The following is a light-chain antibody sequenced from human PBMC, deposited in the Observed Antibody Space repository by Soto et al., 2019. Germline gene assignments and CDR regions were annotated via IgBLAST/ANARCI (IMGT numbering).Light chain of an antibody. J-gene: IGKJ5*01. Sequence: EIVLTPSPSTLSLSPGDRATLSCRASQSVSSNLAWYQQKPGQAPRLLIYSASTRATDIPVRFSGSGSGTEFTLTISSLQSEDFAVYCCQQYNNWPITFGQGTRLEI. V-gene: IGKV3-15*01. CDR2: SAS. CDR3: QQYNNWPIT. CDR1: QSVSSN.